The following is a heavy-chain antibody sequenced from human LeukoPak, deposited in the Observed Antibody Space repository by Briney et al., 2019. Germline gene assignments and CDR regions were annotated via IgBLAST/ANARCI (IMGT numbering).Heavy chain of an antibody. V-gene: IGHV1-2*06. CDR3: ARVGESSGWYSFWDY. CDR1: GYTFTCYY. J-gene: IGHJ4*02. Sequence: ASVEVSCKASGYTFTCYYMHWVRQAPGQGLEWMGRINPNSGGTNYAQKFQGRVTMTRDTSISTAYMELSRLRSDDTAVYYCARVGESSGWYSFWDYWGQGTLSPSPQ. CDR2: INPNSGGT. D-gene: IGHD6-19*01.